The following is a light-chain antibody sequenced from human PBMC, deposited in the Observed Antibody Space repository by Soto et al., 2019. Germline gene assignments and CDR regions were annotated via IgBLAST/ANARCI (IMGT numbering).Light chain of an antibody. V-gene: IGLV2-14*01. CDR2: DVS. J-gene: IGLJ1*01. CDR3: SSYTSSFSYV. Sequence: QSALTQPASVSGSPGQSITISCTGTSSDVGAYKYVSWYRQHPGKAPKLMIYDVSDRPSGVSNRFSGSKSGNTASLTISGLQADDEADYYCSSYTSSFSYVFGTGTKLTVL. CDR1: SSDVGAYKY.